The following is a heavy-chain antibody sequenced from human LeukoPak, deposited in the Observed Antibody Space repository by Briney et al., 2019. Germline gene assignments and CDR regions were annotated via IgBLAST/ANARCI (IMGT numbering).Heavy chain of an antibody. Sequence: PGGSLRLSCEAFEFSLSTYSMNWVRQAPGKGLEWVSYISSSSTTIYYADSVKGRFTISRDNAKNSLFLQMNSLRAEDTAVYYCAREMYSTSWYMDYWGQGTLVTVSS. J-gene: IGHJ4*02. V-gene: IGHV3-48*01. CDR1: EFSLSTYS. CDR2: ISSSSTTI. CDR3: AREMYSTSWYMDY. D-gene: IGHD6-13*01.